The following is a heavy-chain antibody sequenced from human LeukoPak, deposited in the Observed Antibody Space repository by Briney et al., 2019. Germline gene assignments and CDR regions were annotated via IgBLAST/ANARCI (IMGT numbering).Heavy chain of an antibody. J-gene: IGHJ4*02. CDR3: ARHRVAAAGTDFDY. V-gene: IGHV4-39*01. D-gene: IGHD6-13*01. CDR2: IYYSGST. Sequence: WVRQPPGKGLEWIGSIYYSGSTYYNPSLKSRVTISVDTSKNQFSLKLSSVTAADTAVYYCARHRVAAAGTDFDYWGQGTLVTVSS.